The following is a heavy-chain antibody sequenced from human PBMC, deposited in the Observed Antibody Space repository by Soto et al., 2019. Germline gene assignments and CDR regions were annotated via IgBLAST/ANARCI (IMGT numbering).Heavy chain of an antibody. J-gene: IGHJ6*02. V-gene: IGHV3-48*03. CDR1: GFTFSSYE. CDR3: ARLPGYYDILTGYHYYYYYGMDV. CDR2: ISSSGSTI. D-gene: IGHD3-9*01. Sequence: GGSLRLSCAASGFTFSSYEMNWVRQAPGKGLEWVSYISSSGSTIYYADSVKGRFTISRDNAKNSLYLQMNSLRAEDTAVYYCARLPGYYDILTGYHYYYYYGMDVWGQGTTVTVSS.